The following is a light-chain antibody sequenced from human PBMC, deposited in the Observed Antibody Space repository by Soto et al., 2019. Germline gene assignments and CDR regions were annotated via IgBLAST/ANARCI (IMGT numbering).Light chain of an antibody. J-gene: IGLJ3*02. CDR3: HSYDRSLSGSV. V-gene: IGLV1-40*01. CDR1: SSNIGAGHD. CDR2: GNG. Sequence: QSVLTQPPSVSGAPGQRVTISCTGSSSNIGAGHDVHWYQQLPGTAPKLLIYGNGNRPSGVPDRFSGSKSGTSASLAITGLQAEDEADYYCHSYDRSLSGSVFGGGTKLTVL.